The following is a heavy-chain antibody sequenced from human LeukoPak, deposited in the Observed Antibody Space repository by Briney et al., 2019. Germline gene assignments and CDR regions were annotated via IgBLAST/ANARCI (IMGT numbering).Heavy chain of an antibody. J-gene: IGHJ4*02. V-gene: IGHV3-21*01. CDR2: ITTSSTYI. Sequence: GGSLRLSCAASGFTFSSYTMNWVRQAPGKGLEWVSSITTSSTYIYYADSVRGRFTISRDNAKNSLYLRMSSLRVEDTAVYYCAKETSSSFDYWGQGTLVTVSS. CDR3: AKETSSSFDY. D-gene: IGHD6-13*01. CDR1: GFTFSSYT.